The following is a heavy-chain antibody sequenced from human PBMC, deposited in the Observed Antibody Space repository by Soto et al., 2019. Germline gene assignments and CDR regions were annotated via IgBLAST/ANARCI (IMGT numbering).Heavy chain of an antibody. J-gene: IGHJ4*01. Sequence: PSETLSLTCTVSGGSISSYYWSWIRQPPGKGLEWIGYIYYTWGTNYNPSLKSRVTMSVDTSNNQFSLKLTSLTGADTAIYYCTRANWYSEYWGQGTLVTVLS. CDR1: GGSISSYY. D-gene: IGHD7-27*01. CDR2: IYYTWGT. CDR3: TRANWYSEY. V-gene: IGHV4-59*01.